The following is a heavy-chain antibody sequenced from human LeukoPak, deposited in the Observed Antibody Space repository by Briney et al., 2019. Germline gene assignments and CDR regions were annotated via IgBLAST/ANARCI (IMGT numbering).Heavy chain of an antibody. D-gene: IGHD3-22*01. Sequence: GGSLRLSCAASGFTFDGYGMSWVRQAPGKGLEWVSGINWNGGSTGYADPMKGRFTISRDNAKNSLYLQMTSMRAEETALYYCARENDSGGYYFNYWGQGTLVTVSS. V-gene: IGHV3-20*04. J-gene: IGHJ4*02. CDR2: INWNGGST. CDR1: GFTFDGYG. CDR3: ARENDSGGYYFNY.